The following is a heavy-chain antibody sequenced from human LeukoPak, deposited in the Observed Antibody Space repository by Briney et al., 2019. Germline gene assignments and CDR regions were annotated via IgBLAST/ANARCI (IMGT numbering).Heavy chain of an antibody. V-gene: IGHV3-23*01. CDR1: GFTFSSFA. CDR2: ISGRDGST. J-gene: IGHJ4*02. D-gene: IGHD2/OR15-2a*01. Sequence: PGGSQRLSCAASGFTFSSFAMSWVRQAPGKGLEWVSGISGRDGSTYYADSVKGRFTTSRDNSKNTLYLQMNSLRAEDTAVYYCARAGNTRFDYWGQGTLVTVSS. CDR3: ARAGNTRFDY.